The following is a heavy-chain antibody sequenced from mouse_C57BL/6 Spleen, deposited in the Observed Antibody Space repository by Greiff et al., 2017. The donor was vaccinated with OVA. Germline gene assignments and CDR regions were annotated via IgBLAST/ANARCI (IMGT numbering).Heavy chain of an antibody. CDR3: ARSDSKDAMDY. J-gene: IGHJ4*01. Sequence: QVQLKESGAELVRPGTSVKMSCKASGYTFTNYWIGWAKQRPGHGLEWIGDIYPGGGYTNYNEKFKGKATLTADKSSSTAYMQFSSLTSEDSAIYYCARSDSKDAMDYWGQGTSVTVSS. CDR2: IYPGGGYT. V-gene: IGHV1-63*01. D-gene: IGHD2-5*01. CDR1: GYTFTNYW.